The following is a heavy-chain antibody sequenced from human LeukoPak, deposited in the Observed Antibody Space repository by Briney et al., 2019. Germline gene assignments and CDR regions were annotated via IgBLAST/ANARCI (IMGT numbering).Heavy chain of an antibody. J-gene: IGHJ6*02. CDR3: ARGGGLDV. D-gene: IGHD3-16*01. CDR2: INHNGNVN. Sequence: RGSLRLSCAASGFTFSSYWMNWARQAPGKGLEWVASINHNGNVNYYADSVKGRFTISRDNAKNSLYLQMSNLRAEDTAVYFCARGGGLDVWGQGATVTVSS. CDR1: GFTFSSYW. V-gene: IGHV3-7*03.